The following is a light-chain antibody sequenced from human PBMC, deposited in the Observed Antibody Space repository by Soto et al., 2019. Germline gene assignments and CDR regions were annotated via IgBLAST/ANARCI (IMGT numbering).Light chain of an antibody. J-gene: IGLJ3*02. CDR2: EVS. Sequence: QAVVTQPASVSGSPGQSITISCTGTSSDVGGYNYVSWYQQHPGKAPQLMIYEVSNRPSGVSTRFSGSKSGNTASLTISGLQAEDEADYYCSSYTSTSTRVVFGGGTKLTVL. V-gene: IGLV2-14*01. CDR1: SSDVGGYNY. CDR3: SSYTSTSTRVV.